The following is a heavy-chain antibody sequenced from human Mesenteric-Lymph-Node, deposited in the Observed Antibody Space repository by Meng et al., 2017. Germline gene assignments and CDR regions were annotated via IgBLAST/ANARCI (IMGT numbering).Heavy chain of an antibody. CDR2: ISHDGNAE. CDR3: AREGFGSGRCGGFDV. CDR1: GFTFSTSV. J-gene: IGHJ3*01. Sequence: GESLKISCVASGFTFSTSVMHWLRQAPGKGLEWVAGISHDGNAEHYADSVKGRLTVSRDNSKNTLFLQMDSLRPEDTALYFCAREGFGSGRCGGFDVWGRGTLVTVSS. V-gene: IGHV3-30*03. D-gene: IGHD2-15*01.